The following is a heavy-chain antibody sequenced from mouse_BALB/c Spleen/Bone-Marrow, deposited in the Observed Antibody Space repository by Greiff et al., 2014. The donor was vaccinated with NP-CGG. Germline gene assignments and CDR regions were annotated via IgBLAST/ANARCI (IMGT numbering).Heavy chain of an antibody. Sequence: VKLQESGPELVKPGASVKMSCKASGYTFTSYYIHWVKQRPGQGLEWIGWIYPGDGSTKYNEKLKGKTTLTADKSSSTAYMLLSSLTSEDSAIYFCARGGGMDYWGQGTSVTVSS. CDR2: IYPGDGST. CDR1: GYTFTSYY. CDR3: ARGGGMDY. J-gene: IGHJ4*01. V-gene: IGHV1S56*01.